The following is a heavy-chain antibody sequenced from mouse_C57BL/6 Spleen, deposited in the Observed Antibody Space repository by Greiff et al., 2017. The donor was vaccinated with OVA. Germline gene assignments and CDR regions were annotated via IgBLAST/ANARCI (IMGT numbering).Heavy chain of an antibody. D-gene: IGHD1-1*01. CDR1: GYTFTSYW. V-gene: IGHV1-72*01. CDR2: IDPNSGGT. CDR3: AREKDYYGSSHWYFDV. J-gene: IGHJ1*03. Sequence: QSCKASGYTFTSYWMHWVKQRPGRGLEWIGRIDPNSGGTKYNEKFKSKATLTVDKPSSTAYMQLSSLTSEDSAVYYCAREKDYYGSSHWYFDVWGTGTTVTVSS.